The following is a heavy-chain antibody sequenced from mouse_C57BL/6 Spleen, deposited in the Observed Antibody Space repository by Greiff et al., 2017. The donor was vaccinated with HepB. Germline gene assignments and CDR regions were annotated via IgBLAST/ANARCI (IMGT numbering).Heavy chain of an antibody. V-gene: IGHV1-52*01. J-gene: IGHJ2*01. CDR3: ARSAALPSYFDY. CDR1: GYTFTSYW. Sequence: QVQLQQPGAELVRPGSSVKLSCKASGYTFTSYWMHWVKQRPIQGLEWIGNIDPSDSETHYNQKFKDKATLTVDKSSSTAYMQLSSLTSEDSAVYYCARSAALPSYFDYWGQGTTLTVSS. D-gene: IGHD1-2*01. CDR2: IDPSDSET.